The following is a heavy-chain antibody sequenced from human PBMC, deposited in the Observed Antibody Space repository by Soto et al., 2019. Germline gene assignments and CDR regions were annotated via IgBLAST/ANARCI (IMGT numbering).Heavy chain of an antibody. Sequence: GGSLRRSCAASGFTFSDYYMSWIRQAPGKGLEWVSYISSSSSYTNYADSVKGRFTISRDNAKNSLYLQMNSLRAEDTAVYYCARVRYSYGYLVDYWGQGTLVTVSS. D-gene: IGHD5-18*01. CDR2: ISSSSSYT. CDR1: GFTFSDYY. J-gene: IGHJ4*02. CDR3: ARVRYSYGYLVDY. V-gene: IGHV3-11*06.